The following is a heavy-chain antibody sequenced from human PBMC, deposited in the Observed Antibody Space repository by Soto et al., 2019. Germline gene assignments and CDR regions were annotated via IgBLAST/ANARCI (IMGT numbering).Heavy chain of an antibody. V-gene: IGHV3-23*01. CDR1: GFTFSSYA. J-gene: IGHJ6*02. CDR3: AKKGSGYDHYGMDV. CDR2: ISGSGGST. D-gene: IGHD5-12*01. Sequence: PGGSLRLSCAASGFTFSSYAMSWVRQAPGKGLEWVSAISGSGGSTYYADSVKGRFTISRDNSKNTLYLQMNSLRAEDTAVYYYAKKGSGYDHYGMDVWGQGTTVTVSS.